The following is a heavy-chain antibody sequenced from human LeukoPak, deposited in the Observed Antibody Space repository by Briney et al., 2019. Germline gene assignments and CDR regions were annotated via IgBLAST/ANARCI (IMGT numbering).Heavy chain of an antibody. CDR2: IFYSGHT. CDR1: GGSISPYY. J-gene: IGHJ4*02. D-gene: IGHD5-12*01. Sequence: PSETLSLTCTVSGGSISPYYWTWIRQPPGKGLERIGYIFYSGHTNYSPSLKSRVTISVDTSKNQFSLKLSSVTAADTAVYYCARELTSTVSGYAYFDYWGQGTLVTVSS. V-gene: IGHV4-59*01. CDR3: ARELTSTVSGYAYFDY.